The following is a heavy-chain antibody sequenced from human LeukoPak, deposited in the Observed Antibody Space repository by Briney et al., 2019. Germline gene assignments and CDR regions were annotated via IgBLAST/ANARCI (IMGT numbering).Heavy chain of an antibody. CDR3: AREYCSSTSCYDY. CDR1: GFTFSSYS. Sequence: GGSLRLSCAASGFTFSSYSMNWVRQAPGKGLEWASSISSSSSYIYYADSVKGRFTISRDNAKNSLYLQMNSLRAEDTAVYYCAREYCSSTSCYDYWGQGTLVTVSS. V-gene: IGHV3-21*01. D-gene: IGHD2-2*01. J-gene: IGHJ4*02. CDR2: ISSSSSYI.